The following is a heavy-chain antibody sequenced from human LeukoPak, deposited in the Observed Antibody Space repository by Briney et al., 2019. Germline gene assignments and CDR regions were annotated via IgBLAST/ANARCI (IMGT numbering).Heavy chain of an antibody. CDR1: GGSFSGYY. CDR2: INHSGST. CDR3: ARGVEYSSSDLDY. J-gene: IGHJ4*02. Sequence: SETLSLACAVYGGSFSGYYWSWIRQPPGKGLEWIGEINHSGSTNYNPSLKSRVTISVDTSKNQFPLKLSSVTAADTAVYYCARGVEYSSSDLDYWGQGTLVTVSS. D-gene: IGHD6-6*01. V-gene: IGHV4-34*01.